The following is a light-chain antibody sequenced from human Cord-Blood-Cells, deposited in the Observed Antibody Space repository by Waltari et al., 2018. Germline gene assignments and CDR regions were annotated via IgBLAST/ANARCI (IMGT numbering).Light chain of an antibody. Sequence: QSALTQPASVSGSPGQSITISCTGTSSDVGGYNYVSWYQPHPGKAPKLMIYEVSNRPSGVSNRFPGSKAGNTASLTISGRQAEEEADYYCSSYTSSSTLVFGGGTKLTVL. J-gene: IGLJ2*01. V-gene: IGLV2-14*01. CDR3: SSYTSSSTLV. CDR2: EVS. CDR1: SSDVGGYNY.